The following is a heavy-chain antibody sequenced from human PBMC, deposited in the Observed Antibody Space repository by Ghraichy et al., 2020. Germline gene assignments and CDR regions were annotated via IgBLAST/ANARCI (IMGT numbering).Heavy chain of an antibody. CDR2: ISGSGGST. Sequence: GGSLRLSCAASGFTFSTYAMSWVRQAPGKGLEWVSTISGSGGSTYYTDSVKGRFTISRDNSKNTLYLQMNSLRAEDTAVYYFAKTATVVPPTDWYFDPWGRGTLVTVSS. CDR3: AKTATVVPPTDWYFDP. J-gene: IGHJ2*01. CDR1: GFTFSTYA. D-gene: IGHD4-23*01. V-gene: IGHV3-23*01.